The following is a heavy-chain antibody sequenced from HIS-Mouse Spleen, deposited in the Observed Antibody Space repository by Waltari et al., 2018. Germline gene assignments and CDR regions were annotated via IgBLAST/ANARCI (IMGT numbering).Heavy chain of an antibody. D-gene: IGHD3-3*01. CDR2: IYYSGST. V-gene: IGHV4-31*03. CDR1: GGSISRGGSY. CDR3: ARSPYYDFWSGYSDNWFDP. Sequence: QVQLQESGPGLVKPSQTLSLTCTVSGGSISRGGSYWRWLRQHPGKGLEWIGYIYYSGSTYYNPSLKSRVTISVDTSKNQFSLKLSSVTAADTAVYYCARSPYYDFWSGYSDNWFDPWGQGTLVTVSS. J-gene: IGHJ5*02.